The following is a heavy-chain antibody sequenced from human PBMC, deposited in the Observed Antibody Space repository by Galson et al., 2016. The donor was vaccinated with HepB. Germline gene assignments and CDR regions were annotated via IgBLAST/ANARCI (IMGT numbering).Heavy chain of an antibody. J-gene: IGHJ5*02. CDR2: VSHTGSK. CDR1: GVSISSSF. D-gene: IGHD6-19*01. V-gene: IGHV4-59*12. CDR3: VRRRLVVAGRGWFDP. Sequence: ETLSLTCTVSGVSISSSFWGWIRQPPGKRLEWIAFVSHTGSKNEYNPSLLSRVTMSIDTSENQVSLNLRSVTAADTAVYYCVRRRLVVAGRGWFDPWGQGTLVTVSS.